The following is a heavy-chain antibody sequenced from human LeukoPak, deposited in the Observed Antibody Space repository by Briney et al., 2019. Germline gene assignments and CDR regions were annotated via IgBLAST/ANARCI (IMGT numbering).Heavy chain of an antibody. J-gene: IGHJ4*02. Sequence: GGSLRLSCAASGFTFSSYAMHWVRQAPGKGLEWVAVISYDGSNKYYADSVKGRFTISRDNSKNTLYLQMNSLRAEDTAVYYCARDDYGDYISYYFDYWGQGTLVTVSS. D-gene: IGHD4-17*01. V-gene: IGHV3-30-3*01. CDR1: GFTFSSYA. CDR2: ISYDGSNK. CDR3: ARDDYGDYISYYFDY.